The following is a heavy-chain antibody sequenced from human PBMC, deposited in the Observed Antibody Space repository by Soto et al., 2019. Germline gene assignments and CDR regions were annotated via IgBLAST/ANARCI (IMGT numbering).Heavy chain of an antibody. D-gene: IGHD5-18*01. CDR3: ARCGYSYYYYYYMDV. CDR2: IKQDGSEK. J-gene: IGHJ6*03. V-gene: IGHV3-7*01. CDR1: GFTFSSYW. Sequence: GGSLRLSCAASGFTFSSYWMSLVRQAPGKGLEWVANIKQDGSEKYYVDSVKGRFTISRDNAKNSLYLQMNSLRAEDTAVYYCARCGYSYYYYYYMDVWGKGTTVTSP.